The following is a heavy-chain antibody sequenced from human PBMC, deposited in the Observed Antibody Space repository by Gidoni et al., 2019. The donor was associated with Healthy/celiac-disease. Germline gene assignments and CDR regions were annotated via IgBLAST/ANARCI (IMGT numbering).Heavy chain of an antibody. D-gene: IGHD2-8*01. Sequence: QVQLVESGGGVVQPGRSLRLSCAASGFTFSSYGMHWVRQAPGKGLEWVAVIWYDGSNKYYADSVKGRFTISRDNSKNTLYLQMNSLRAEDTAVYYCARAAVLMVYAAFDYWGQGTLVTVSS. CDR3: ARAAVLMVYAAFDY. J-gene: IGHJ4*02. V-gene: IGHV3-33*01. CDR2: IWYDGSNK. CDR1: GFTFSSYG.